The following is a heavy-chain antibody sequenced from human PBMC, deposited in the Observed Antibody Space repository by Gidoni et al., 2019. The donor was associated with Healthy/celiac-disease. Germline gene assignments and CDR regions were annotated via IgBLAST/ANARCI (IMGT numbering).Heavy chain of an antibody. V-gene: IGHV3-23*01. CDR3: AKDSDIVLMVYATQSGFDY. J-gene: IGHJ4*02. CDR1: VFTFSSYA. Sequence: EVQLLESGGGLVQPGGSLRLSCAASVFTFSSYAMSWVRQAPGKGLEWVSAISGSGGSTYYADSVKGRFTISRDNSKNTLYLQMNSLRAEDTAVYYCAKDSDIVLMVYATQSGFDYWGQGTLVTVSS. CDR2: ISGSGGST. D-gene: IGHD2-8*01.